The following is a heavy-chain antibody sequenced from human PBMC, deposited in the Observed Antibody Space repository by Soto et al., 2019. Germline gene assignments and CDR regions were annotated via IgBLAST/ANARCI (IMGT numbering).Heavy chain of an antibody. CDR3: ARGDCTGAYCYSWPFNYGVDV. CDR2: IWYDGSNK. V-gene: IGHV3-33*08. Sequence: QVQLVESGGGVVQPGGSLRLSCTTSGFTFNTYGMYWVRQAPGKGLEWVAIIWYDGSNKYYGDSVKGRFTISRDNSKNTLWVQMNSLRAEDTALYYCARGDCTGAYCYSWPFNYGVDVWGQGTTVTVSS. CDR1: GFTFNTYG. D-gene: IGHD2-15*01. J-gene: IGHJ6*02.